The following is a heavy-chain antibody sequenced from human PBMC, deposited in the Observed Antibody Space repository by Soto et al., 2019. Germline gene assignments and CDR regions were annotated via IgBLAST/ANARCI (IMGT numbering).Heavy chain of an antibody. V-gene: IGHV3-49*04. CDR3: TRNATVVGDYFDY. J-gene: IGHJ4*02. CDR1: GFTFRDFS. D-gene: IGHD3-10*01. Sequence: EVQLVESGGGLVQPGRSLRLSCTTSGFTFRDFSMSWVRQGPGKGLEWVGFIRSETYGETTEYAASVKDRFIISRDDSKGIAYLQMNSLNTEDTAVYYCTRNATVVGDYFDYWGQGTLVTVSS. CDR2: IRSETYGETT.